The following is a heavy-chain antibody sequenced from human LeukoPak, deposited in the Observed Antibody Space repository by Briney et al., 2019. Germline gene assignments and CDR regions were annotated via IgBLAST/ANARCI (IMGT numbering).Heavy chain of an antibody. V-gene: IGHV3-53*01. J-gene: IGHJ4*02. CDR1: GFTVSSNS. D-gene: IGHD4/OR15-4a*01. CDR3: ARRAGAYSHPYDY. CDR2: IFSST. Sequence: GSLRLSCAVSGFTVSSNSMSWVRQAPGKGLEWVSFIFSSTHYSDSVKGRFTISRDNSKSTLYLQMNSLRAEDTAVYYCARRAGAYSHPYDYWGQGTLVTVSS.